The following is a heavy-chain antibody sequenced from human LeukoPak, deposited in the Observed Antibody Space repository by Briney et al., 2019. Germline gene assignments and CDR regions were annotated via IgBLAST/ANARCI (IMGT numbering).Heavy chain of an antibody. D-gene: IGHD3-16*01. Sequence: GRSLRLSCAASGFTFSNFGMHWVRQARGKGREWVAFIRSEGTNKYYLDSVEGRFTVSRDNSKNTLFLQMNSLRPEDTAIYYCAKDPSNASRTLDIWGQGTLVVVSA. CDR1: GFTFSNFG. J-gene: IGHJ3*02. CDR2: IRSEGTNK. V-gene: IGHV3-30*02. CDR3: AKDPSNASRTLDI.